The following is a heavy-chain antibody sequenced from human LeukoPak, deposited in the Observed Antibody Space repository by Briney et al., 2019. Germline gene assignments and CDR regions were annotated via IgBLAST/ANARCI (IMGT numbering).Heavy chain of an antibody. CDR2: INPSGGST. Sequence: GASVKVSCKASGYTFTSYYMHCGRQAPGRGLEWMGIINPSGGSTSYAQKFQGRVTMTRDTSTSTVYMELSSLRSEDTAVYYCARVADLRAPPNTFDIWGEGTMVTLSS. CDR1: GYTFTSYY. CDR3: ARVADLRAPPNTFDI. J-gene: IGHJ3*02. D-gene: IGHD2-8*01. V-gene: IGHV1-46*03.